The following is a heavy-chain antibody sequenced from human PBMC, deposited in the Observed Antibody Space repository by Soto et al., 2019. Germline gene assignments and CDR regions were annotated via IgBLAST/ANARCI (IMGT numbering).Heavy chain of an antibody. D-gene: IGHD3-16*01. CDR1: GDSVSKNSVT. Sequence: QEQLQQSGPGLVKPSQTLSLTCAISGDSVSKNSVTWNWIRQAPARGLEWLGRTYYRSKWYNDYEVSVKSRITINPDTSKNQFSLQLNSVTPEDTAVYYCARGSLRGGNWYFDLWGRGTLVTVSS. CDR2: TYYRSKWYN. CDR3: ARGSLRGGNWYFDL. V-gene: IGHV6-1*01. J-gene: IGHJ2*01.